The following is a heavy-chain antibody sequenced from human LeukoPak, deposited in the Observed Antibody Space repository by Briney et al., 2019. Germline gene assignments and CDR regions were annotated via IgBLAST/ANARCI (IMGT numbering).Heavy chain of an antibody. Sequence: GGSLRLSCAASGFTFSSYGMSWVRQAPGKGLEWVAIISYDGSDKNYADSVKGRFTISRDNSKNTLYLQMSSLRADDTAVYYCAKEGKTRTWNYSQAKPVYWGQGTLVTVSS. CDR2: ISYDGSDK. V-gene: IGHV3-30*18. CDR1: GFTFSSYG. D-gene: IGHD1-7*01. J-gene: IGHJ4*02. CDR3: AKEGKTRTWNYSQAKPVY.